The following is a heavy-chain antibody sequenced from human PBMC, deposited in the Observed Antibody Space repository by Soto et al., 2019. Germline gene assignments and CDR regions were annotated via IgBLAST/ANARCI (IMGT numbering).Heavy chain of an antibody. CDR1: GYSFTSYW. D-gene: IGHD6-6*01. CDR2: IYPGDSDT. V-gene: IGHV5-51*01. CDR3: ARPRWKQLVACDI. Sequence: GASLKISCKGSGYSFTSYWIGWVRQVPGKGLEWMGIIYPGDSDTRYSPSFQGQVTISADKSISTAYLQWSSLKASDTAMYYCARPRWKQLVACDIWGRETMVAVSS. J-gene: IGHJ3*02.